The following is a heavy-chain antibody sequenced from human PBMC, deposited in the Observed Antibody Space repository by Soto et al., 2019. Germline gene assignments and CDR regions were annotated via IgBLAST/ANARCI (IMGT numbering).Heavy chain of an antibody. J-gene: IGHJ6*02. CDR1: GYTLTGNY. D-gene: IGHD6-13*01. CDR2: INPNSGGT. Sequence: ASVKPSSKASGYTLTGNYLHWARQAPGQGLEWMGWINPNSGGTNYAQKFQGWVTMTRDTSISTAYMELSRLRSDDTAVYYCARGGSSRWYSIYDYGMAVWGQGTTVTVSS. V-gene: IGHV1-2*04. CDR3: ARGGSSRWYSIYDYGMAV.